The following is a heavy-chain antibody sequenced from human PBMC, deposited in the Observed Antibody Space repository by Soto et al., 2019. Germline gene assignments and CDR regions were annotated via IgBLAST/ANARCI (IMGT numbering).Heavy chain of an antibody. J-gene: IGHJ4*02. V-gene: IGHV5-51*01. Sequence: GESLKISCKASGYTFTDAWIGWVRQMPGKGLEWMGIVYPGDSQTRYNPSFQGQITISADKSITAAYLQWTSLKASDSAMYYCARQKGYWGQGTLVTVSS. CDR2: VYPGDSQT. CDR1: GYTFTDAW. CDR3: ARQKGY.